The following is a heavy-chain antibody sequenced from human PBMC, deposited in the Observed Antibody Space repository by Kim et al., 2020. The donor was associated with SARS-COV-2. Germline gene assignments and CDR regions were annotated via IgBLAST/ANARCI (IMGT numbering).Heavy chain of an antibody. CDR2: IIPIFGTA. CDR1: GGTFSSYA. J-gene: IGHJ5*02. CDR3: ARDFWLLSGYPGTNIAAAGCSDWFEP. Sequence: SVKVSCKASGGTFSSYAISWVRQAPGQGREWMGGIIPIFGTANYAQKFQGRVTITADESTSTAYMELSRLRSEDTAVYYCARDFWLLSGYPGTNIAAAGCSDWFEPWGQGTLVTVSS. D-gene: IGHD6-13*01. V-gene: IGHV1-69*13.